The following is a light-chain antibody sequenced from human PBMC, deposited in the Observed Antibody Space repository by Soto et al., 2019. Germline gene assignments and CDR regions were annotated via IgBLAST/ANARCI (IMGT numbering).Light chain of an antibody. J-gene: IGKJ1*01. Sequence: DIQLTQSPSTLSASVGDRVTLTCRASQSISSWLAWYQQKPGKAPKLLIYKASTLEGGVPSNFSGSGSGTEFTLTISSLQPEDFATYYCQQYNSYPWTFGQGTKVDI. CDR1: QSISSW. CDR2: KAS. CDR3: QQYNSYPWT. V-gene: IGKV1-5*03.